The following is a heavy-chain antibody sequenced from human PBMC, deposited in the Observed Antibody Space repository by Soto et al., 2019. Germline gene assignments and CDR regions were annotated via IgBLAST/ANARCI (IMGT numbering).Heavy chain of an antibody. D-gene: IGHD6-6*01. CDR1: GGTFNTYG. CDR2: IVPFFGLS. Sequence: QVQLVQSGAEVIKPGSSVKVSCKASGGTFNTYGISWVRQAPGQGLEWMGGIVPFFGLSNNAQKFQGRVTISADESTNTAYMELSSLRSDVTAVYYCAITLAARLHYYFFDYWGQGTLVTVSS. J-gene: IGHJ4*02. CDR3: AITLAARLHYYFFDY. V-gene: IGHV1-69*01.